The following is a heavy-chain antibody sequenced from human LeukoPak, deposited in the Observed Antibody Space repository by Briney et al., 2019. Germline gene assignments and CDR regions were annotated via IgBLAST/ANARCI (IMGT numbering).Heavy chain of an antibody. D-gene: IGHD1-26*01. Sequence: SGGSLRLSCAASGFTFSSYGMHWVRQAPGKGLEWVAVIWYDGSYTYYAESVKGRFTISRDNSRNTLYLRMSSLRAEDTAVYYCAKPTSGDGSFLIDYWGQGTLVTVSS. CDR1: GFTFSSYG. V-gene: IGHV3-33*06. CDR3: AKPTSGDGSFLIDY. J-gene: IGHJ4*02. CDR2: IWYDGSYT.